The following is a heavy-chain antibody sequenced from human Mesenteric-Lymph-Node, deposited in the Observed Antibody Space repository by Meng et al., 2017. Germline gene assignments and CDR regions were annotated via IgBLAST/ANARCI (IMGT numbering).Heavy chain of an antibody. Sequence: GESLRLSCAASGFTFSGYAMHWVRQAPGKGLEWVAVISYDGSNKYYADSVKGRFTISRDNSKNTLYLQMNSLRAEDTAVYYCARELYYYDSSGYRYYFDYWGQGTLVTVSS. CDR1: GFTFSGYA. CDR3: ARELYYYDSSGYRYYFDY. V-gene: IGHV3-30*04. J-gene: IGHJ4*02. CDR2: ISYDGSNK. D-gene: IGHD3-22*01.